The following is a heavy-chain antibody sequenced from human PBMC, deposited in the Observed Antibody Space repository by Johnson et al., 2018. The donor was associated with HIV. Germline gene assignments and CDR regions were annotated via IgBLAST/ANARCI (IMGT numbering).Heavy chain of an antibody. D-gene: IGHD6-19*01. Sequence: VQLVESGGGVVQPGRSLRLSCAASGFTFSSYAMHWVRQAPGKGLVWVARIYSDGSDSAYADSVKGRFTISRDNAKKTLYLHMSSLRAEDTALYYCARDSFIAVTLSDAFDIWGQGTMVTVSS. CDR2: IYSDGSDS. J-gene: IGHJ3*02. CDR1: GFTFSSYA. V-gene: IGHV3-74*03. CDR3: ARDSFIAVTLSDAFDI.